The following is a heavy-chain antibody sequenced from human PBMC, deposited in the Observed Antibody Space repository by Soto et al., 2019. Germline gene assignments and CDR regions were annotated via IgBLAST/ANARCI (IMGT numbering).Heavy chain of an antibody. Sequence: QVQLVQSGAEVKKPGASVKVSCKASGYTFTSYGINWVRQAPGQGLEWMGWISAYNGNTNYAQKLQGRVTMTTDTSTSTAYMELRSLRSDDTAVYYCARSGYYDSSGHSGGGGMDVWGQGTTVTVSS. D-gene: IGHD3-22*01. V-gene: IGHV1-18*01. CDR2: ISAYNGNT. CDR1: GYTFTSYG. J-gene: IGHJ6*02. CDR3: ARSGYYDSSGHSGGGGMDV.